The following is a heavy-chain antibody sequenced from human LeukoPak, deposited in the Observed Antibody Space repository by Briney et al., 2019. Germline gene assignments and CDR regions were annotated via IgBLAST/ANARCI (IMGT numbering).Heavy chain of an antibody. J-gene: IGHJ6*02. V-gene: IGHV3-23*01. Sequence: PGGSLRLSCAASGFTFSSYAMSWVRQAPGKGLEWVSAISGSGGSTYYADSVKGRFTISRDNSKNTLYLQMNSLRAEDTAVYYCAKVRYSSGWYTSYYYYGMDVWGQGTTVTVSS. CDR1: GFTFSSYA. D-gene: IGHD6-19*01. CDR3: AKVRYSSGWYTSYYYYGMDV. CDR2: ISGSGGST.